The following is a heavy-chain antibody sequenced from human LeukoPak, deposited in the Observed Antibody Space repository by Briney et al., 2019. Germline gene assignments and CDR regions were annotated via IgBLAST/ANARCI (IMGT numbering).Heavy chain of an antibody. CDR2: IKQDGSEK. V-gene: IGHV3-7*03. J-gene: IGHJ5*01. CDR1: GFTFSKFW. CDR3: ARAWFDY. Sequence: PGGSLRLSCAASGFTFSKFWMTWVRQAPGKGLEWVATIKQDGSEKYYADSLKGRFTIPRDNAKNSLYLPMNTLRAEDPAVYYCARAWFDYWGQGTLITVSS.